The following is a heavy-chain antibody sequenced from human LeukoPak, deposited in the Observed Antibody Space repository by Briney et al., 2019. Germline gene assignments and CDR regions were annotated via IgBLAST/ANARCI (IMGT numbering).Heavy chain of an antibody. V-gene: IGHV3-33*08. J-gene: IGHJ4*02. D-gene: IGHD5-18*01. CDR1: GFTFSSYA. CDR2: IRYDGSNK. Sequence: GGSLRLSCAASGFTFSSYAMSWVRQAPGKGLEWVAFIRYDGSNKYYADSVKGRFTISRDNSKNTLYLQMNSLRAEDTAVYYCARYSYRYTERLNDYWGQGTLVTVSS. CDR3: ARYSYRYTERLNDY.